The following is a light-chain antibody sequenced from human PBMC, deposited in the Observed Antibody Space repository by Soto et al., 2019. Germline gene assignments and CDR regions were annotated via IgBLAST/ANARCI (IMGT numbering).Light chain of an antibody. J-gene: IGKJ5*01. Sequence: EIVLTQSPGTLSLSPGERATLSCRASQSVSSSSLAWYQQKRGQAPRLLIHDASSRATGIPDRFSGSGSGTDFTLTISSLQSEDFAVYYCQQYNNWPSITFGQGTRLEIK. CDR1: QSVSSSS. V-gene: IGKV3-20*01. CDR3: QQYNNWPSIT. CDR2: DAS.